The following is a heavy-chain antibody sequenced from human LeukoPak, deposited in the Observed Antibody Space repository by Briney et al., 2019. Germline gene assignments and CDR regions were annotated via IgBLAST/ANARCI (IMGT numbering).Heavy chain of an antibody. CDR3: ANNSNWAGGY. CDR2: VTYNGATM. CDR1: GFTFSSYW. Sequence: PGGSLRLSCAASGFTFSSYWMSWVRQAPGKGPEWISYVTYNGATMYYAGSVKGRFTASRDNGKNSQYLQMNSLRAEDTAVYYCANNSNWAGGYWGQGTLVTVSS. J-gene: IGHJ4*02. V-gene: IGHV3-48*04. D-gene: IGHD1-1*01.